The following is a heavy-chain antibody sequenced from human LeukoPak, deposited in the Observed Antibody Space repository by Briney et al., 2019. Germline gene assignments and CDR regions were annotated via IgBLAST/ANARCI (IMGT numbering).Heavy chain of an antibody. V-gene: IGHV4-59*11. CDR2: IYYSGST. D-gene: IGHD3-22*01. CDR3: AKHLTNAYYDMIWFDP. CDR1: GGSISNHY. J-gene: IGHJ5*02. Sequence: SETLSLTCIVSGGSISNHYWSWIRQAPGKGLEWIGCIYYSGSTNYNPSVKSRVTISLDTSKNRFSLRLSSVTAADTAVYYCAKHLTNAYYDMIWFDPWGQGTLVTVSS.